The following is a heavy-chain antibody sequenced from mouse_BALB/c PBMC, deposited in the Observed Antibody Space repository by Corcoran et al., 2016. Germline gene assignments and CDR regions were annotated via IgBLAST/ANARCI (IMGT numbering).Heavy chain of an antibody. V-gene: IGHV9-3-1*01. D-gene: IGHD1-2*01. CDR1: GYTFTNYG. CDR2: INTYTGEP. CDR3: ARRATTATAWFAY. Sequence: QIQLVQSGPELKKPGETVKISCKASGYTFTNYGMNWVKQAPGKGLKWMGWINTYTGEPTYAYYFKGRFAFSLETSASTAYLQINNLKNEDTATDVCARRATTATAWFAYWGQGTLLTVSA. J-gene: IGHJ3*01.